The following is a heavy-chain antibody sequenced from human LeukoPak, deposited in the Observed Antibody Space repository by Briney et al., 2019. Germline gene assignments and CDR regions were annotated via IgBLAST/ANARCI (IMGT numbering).Heavy chain of an antibody. D-gene: IGHD3-10*01. CDR2: IIPILGIA. CDR1: GYTFTTYG. J-gene: IGHJ4*02. CDR3: AREPYYYGSGSYYPFDY. Sequence: SVKVSCKASGYTFTTYGVNWVRQAPGQGLEWMGRIIPILGIANYAQKFQGRVTITADKSTSIAYMELSSLRSEDTAVYYCAREPYYYGSGSYYPFDYWGQGTLVTVSS. V-gene: IGHV1-69*04.